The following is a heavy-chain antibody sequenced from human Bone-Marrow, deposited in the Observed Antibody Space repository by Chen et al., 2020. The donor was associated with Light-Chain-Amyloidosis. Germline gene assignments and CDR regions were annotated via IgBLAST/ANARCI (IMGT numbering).Heavy chain of an antibody. CDR2: INTANGYT. J-gene: IGHJ6*02. V-gene: IGHV1-3*04. CDR1: GYSFTNYV. Sequence: VQLVQSGAEVKKPGASVKVSCKASGYSFTNYVIHWVRQAPGQRLEWMGWINTANGYTKYSQKFQGRVTINRDTSASTAYMEVSSLRFEDTAVYYCARTPDATHYYYGMDVWGQGTTVTVSS. CDR3: ARTPDATHYYYGMDV. D-gene: IGHD2-15*01.